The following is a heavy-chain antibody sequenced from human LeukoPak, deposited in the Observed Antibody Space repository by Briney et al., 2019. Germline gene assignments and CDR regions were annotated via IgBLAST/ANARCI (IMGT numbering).Heavy chain of an antibody. CDR1: GGSISSSDYY. Sequence: SETLSLTCTVSGGSISSSDYYWGWIRQPPGKGLEWIGYIYYSGSTYYNPSLKSRVTISVDTSKNQFSLKLSSVTAADTAVYYCARVLGYYYFDYWGQGTLVTVSS. D-gene: IGHD1-26*01. CDR3: ARVLGYYYFDY. CDR2: IYYSGST. J-gene: IGHJ4*02. V-gene: IGHV4-39*07.